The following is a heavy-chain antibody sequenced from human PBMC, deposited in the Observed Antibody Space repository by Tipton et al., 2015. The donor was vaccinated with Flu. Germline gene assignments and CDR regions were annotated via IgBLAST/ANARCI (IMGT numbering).Heavy chain of an antibody. Sequence: QLVQSGAEVKRPGSSVKVSCEASGGSFSSYAISWVRQAPGQGLEWMGGVTPVLGTVNYAQKFRGRVTITADKYTSIAYMELNSPRSDDTAVYYCARDAGLSSTTRGFDVWGQGTMVTVSS. CDR3: ARDAGLSSTTRGFDV. CDR1: GGSFSSYA. J-gene: IGHJ3*01. CDR2: VTPVLGTV. D-gene: IGHD1-14*01. V-gene: IGHV1-69*06.